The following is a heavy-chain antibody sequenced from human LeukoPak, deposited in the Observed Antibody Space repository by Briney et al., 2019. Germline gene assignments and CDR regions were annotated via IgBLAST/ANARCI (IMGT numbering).Heavy chain of an antibody. Sequence: ASVKLSCKASGYTFTSYYMHWVRQAPGQGLEWMGIINPSGGSTSYAQKFQGRVTMTRDTSTSTVYMELSSLRSEDTAVYYCARVLYSSGWYAPGFDYWGQGTLVTVSS. J-gene: IGHJ4*02. CDR2: INPSGGST. D-gene: IGHD6-19*01. CDR3: ARVLYSSGWYAPGFDY. CDR1: GYTFTSYY. V-gene: IGHV1-46*03.